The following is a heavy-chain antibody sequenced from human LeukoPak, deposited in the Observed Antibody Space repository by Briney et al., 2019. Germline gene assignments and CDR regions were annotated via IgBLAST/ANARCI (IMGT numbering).Heavy chain of an antibody. CDR2: ISAYNNNT. J-gene: IGHJ4*02. Sequence: ASVKVSCKASGFTFSNYGINWVRQAPGQGLEWMGWISAYNNNTNYAQKLQGRVTMTTDTSTSTAYMELRSLRSDDTAVYYCARDNYDILTGYYPHFDYWGQGTLVTVSS. CDR3: ARDNYDILTGYYPHFDY. D-gene: IGHD3-9*01. V-gene: IGHV1-18*01. CDR1: GFTFSNYG.